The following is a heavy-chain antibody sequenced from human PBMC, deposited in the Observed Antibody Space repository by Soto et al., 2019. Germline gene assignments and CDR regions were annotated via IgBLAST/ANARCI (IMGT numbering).Heavy chain of an antibody. J-gene: IGHJ4*02. V-gene: IGHV5-51*01. CDR1: GYSFTSYW. Sequence: PGESLKISCKGSGYSFTSYWIGWVRQMPGKGLEWMGIIYPGDSDTRYSPSFQGQVTISADKSISTAYLQWSSLKASDTAMYYCARHGPIYPHETHFDDWGQGTLVTVSS. CDR3: ARHGPIYPHETHFDD. CDR2: IYPGDSDT. D-gene: IGHD2-2*02.